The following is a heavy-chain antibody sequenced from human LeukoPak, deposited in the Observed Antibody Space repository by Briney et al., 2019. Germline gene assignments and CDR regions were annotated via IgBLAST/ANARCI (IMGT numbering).Heavy chain of an antibody. D-gene: IGHD1-26*01. CDR2: IYYSGST. V-gene: IGHV4-39*07. J-gene: IGHJ4*02. CDR3: ARGGVGASRDFDY. CDR1: GGSISSSSYY. Sequence: PSETLSLTCTVSGGSISSSSYYWGWIRQPPGKGLEWIGSIYYSGSTYYNPSLKSRVTISVDTSKNQFSLKPSSVTAADTAVYYCARGGVGASRDFDYWGQGTLVTVSS.